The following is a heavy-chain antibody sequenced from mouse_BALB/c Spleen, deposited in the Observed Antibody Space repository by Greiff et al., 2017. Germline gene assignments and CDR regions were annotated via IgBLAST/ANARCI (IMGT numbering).Heavy chain of an antibody. V-gene: IGHV5-12-2*01. D-gene: IGHD3-2*01. J-gene: IGHJ3*01. CDR1: GFTFSSYT. Sequence: EVQGVESGGGLVQPGGSLKLSCAASGFTFSSYTMSWVRQTPEKRLEWVAYISNGGGSTYYPDTVKGRFTISRDNAKNTLYLKMSSLKSEDTAMYYCAREDSSGSSYWGQGTLVTVSA. CDR3: AREDSSGSSY. CDR2: ISNGGGST.